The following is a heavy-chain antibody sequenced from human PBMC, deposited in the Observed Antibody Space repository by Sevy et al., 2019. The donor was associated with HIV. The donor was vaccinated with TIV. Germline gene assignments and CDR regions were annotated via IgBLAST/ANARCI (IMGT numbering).Heavy chain of an antibody. Sequence: ASVKVSCKVSGYTLTELSMHWVRQAPGKGLEWMGGFDPEDGETIYAQKFQGRVTMTEDKSTDTAYMELRSLRSEDTAVYYCATESSGYYYPFRYWGQGTLVTVSS. D-gene: IGHD3-22*01. CDR1: GYTLTELS. CDR2: FDPEDGET. J-gene: IGHJ4*02. CDR3: ATESSGYYYPFRY. V-gene: IGHV1-24*01.